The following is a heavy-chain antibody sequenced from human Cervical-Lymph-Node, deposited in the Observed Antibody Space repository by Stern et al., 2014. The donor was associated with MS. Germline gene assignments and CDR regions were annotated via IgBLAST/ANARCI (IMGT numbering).Heavy chain of an antibody. D-gene: IGHD4-17*01. V-gene: IGHV1-69*01. CDR2: IIPIFGTA. Sequence: QVQLGQSGAEVKKPGSSVKVSCKASGGTFSSYAISWVRQAPGQGLEWMGGIIPIFGTANYAQKFQGRVTITADESTSTAYMELSSLRSEDTAVYYCARASYGDYVYYYYGMDVWGQGTTVTVSS. CDR3: ARASYGDYVYYYYGMDV. CDR1: GGTFSSYA. J-gene: IGHJ6*02.